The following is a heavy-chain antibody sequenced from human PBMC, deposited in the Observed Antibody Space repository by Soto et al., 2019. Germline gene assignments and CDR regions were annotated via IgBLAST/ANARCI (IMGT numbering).Heavy chain of an antibody. Sequence: EVQLVESGGGLVKPGGSLRLSCAASGFPFSSYHKTWVRQAPGRGLEWVSFISSSSNYIYYADSLKGRFTVSRDNAKNSLYLQMNSLRAEDTAVYYCASGYCSGGSCYADAFDIWGQGTMVTVSS. J-gene: IGHJ3*02. CDR3: ASGYCSGGSCYADAFDI. CDR1: GFPFSSYH. CDR2: ISSSSNYI. D-gene: IGHD2-15*01. V-gene: IGHV3-21*01.